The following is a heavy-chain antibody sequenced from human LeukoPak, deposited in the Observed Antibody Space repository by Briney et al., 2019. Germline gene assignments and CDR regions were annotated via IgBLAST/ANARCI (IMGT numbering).Heavy chain of an antibody. CDR2: VHYSGST. J-gene: IGHJ5*02. Sequence: KASETLSLTCTVSGGSISSYYWSWIRQPPGKGLEWIVYVHYSGSTNYNPSLKSRVTISVDTSKNQFSLKLSSVTAADTAVYYCAAYSSSGRVWFDPWGQGTLVTVSS. CDR1: GGSISSYY. D-gene: IGHD6-13*01. V-gene: IGHV4-59*12. CDR3: AAYSSSGRVWFDP.